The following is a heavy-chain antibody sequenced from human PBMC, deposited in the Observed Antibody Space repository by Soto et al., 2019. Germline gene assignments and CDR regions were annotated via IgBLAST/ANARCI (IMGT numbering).Heavy chain of an antibody. Sequence: ATLSLTCTVSGASISGFYWSWIRKSAGKGLEWIGRIYATGTTDYNPSLKSRVMMSVDTSKKQFSLKLRSVTAADTAVYYCVRDGTKTLRDWFDPWGQGISVTVSS. V-gene: IGHV4-4*07. CDR1: GASISGFY. CDR3: VRDGTKTLRDWFDP. J-gene: IGHJ5*02. D-gene: IGHD1-1*01. CDR2: IYATGTT.